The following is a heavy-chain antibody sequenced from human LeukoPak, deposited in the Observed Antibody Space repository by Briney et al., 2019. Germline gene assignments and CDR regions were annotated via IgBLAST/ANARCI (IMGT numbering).Heavy chain of an antibody. CDR2: IYYSGTK. V-gene: IGHV4-59*01. CDR1: GGSMTDYY. D-gene: IGHD3-16*01. Sequence: SETLSLTCTVSGGSMTDYYWSWIRQPPGRELEWIGYIYYSGTKYYNPSLKSRVTMSVDTSKKQFSLKLSSVTAADTAVYFCARNYDRMDYWGQGTLVTVSS. J-gene: IGHJ4*02. CDR3: ARNYDRMDY.